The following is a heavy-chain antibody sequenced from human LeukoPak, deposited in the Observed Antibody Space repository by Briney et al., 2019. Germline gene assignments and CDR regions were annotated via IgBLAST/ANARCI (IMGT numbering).Heavy chain of an antibody. CDR3: ARDRFRGDHRLGWFDP. V-gene: IGHV1-2*02. D-gene: IGHD2-21*02. CDR1: GYTFTGYY. J-gene: IGHJ5*02. CDR2: INPNSGGT. Sequence: GASVKVSCKASGYTFTGYYMHWVRQAPGQGLEWMGWINPNSGGTNYAQKFQGRVTMTRDTSISTAYMELSGLRSDDTAVYYCARDRFRGDHRLGWFDPWGQGTLVTVSS.